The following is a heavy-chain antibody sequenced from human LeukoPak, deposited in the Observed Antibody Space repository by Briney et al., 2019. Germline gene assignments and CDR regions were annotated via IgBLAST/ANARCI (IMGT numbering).Heavy chain of an antibody. J-gene: IGHJ4*02. CDR1: GDPISSSSYY. D-gene: IGHD3-22*01. CDR3: ARDVRNYYDSSGYYLFDY. V-gene: IGHV4-39*07. CDR2: IYHSANT. Sequence: SETLSLTCSVYGDPISSSSYYWGWIRQPPGKGLEWIGSIYHSANTYYDPSLKSRVTISMDTSKNQFSLKLSSVTAADTAVYYCARDVRNYYDSSGYYLFDYWGQGTLVTVSS.